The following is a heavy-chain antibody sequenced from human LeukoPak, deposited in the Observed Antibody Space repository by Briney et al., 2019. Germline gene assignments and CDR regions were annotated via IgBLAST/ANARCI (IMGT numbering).Heavy chain of an antibody. CDR1: GFTFSSYA. Sequence: PGGSLRLSCSASGFTFSSYAMSWVRQAPGKGLEWVSTISGSGGSTYYADSVKGRFTISRDNSKNTLYLQMNSLRAEDTAVYYCAKSGSGSSLRWFDPWGQGTLVTVSS. V-gene: IGHV3-23*01. J-gene: IGHJ5*02. CDR3: AKSGSGSSLRWFDP. D-gene: IGHD3-10*01. CDR2: ISGSGGST.